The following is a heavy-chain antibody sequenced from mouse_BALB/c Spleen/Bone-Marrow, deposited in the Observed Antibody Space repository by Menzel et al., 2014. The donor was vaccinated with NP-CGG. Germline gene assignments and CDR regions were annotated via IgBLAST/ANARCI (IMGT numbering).Heavy chain of an antibody. Sequence: EVQLVESGAELGKPGASVKLSCTASGFNIKDTYMHWVKQRPEQGLEWIGRIDPANGNTKYDPKFQGRATVTADTSSSTAYLQLSSLTSEDTAVYYCARYYYRTMDYWGQGTSVTVSS. CDR2: IDPANGNT. CDR1: GFNIKDTY. CDR3: ARYYYRTMDY. V-gene: IGHV14-3*02. J-gene: IGHJ4*01. D-gene: IGHD1-1*01.